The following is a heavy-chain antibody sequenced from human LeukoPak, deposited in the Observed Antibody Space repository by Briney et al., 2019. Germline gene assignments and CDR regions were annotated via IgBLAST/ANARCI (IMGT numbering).Heavy chain of an antibody. V-gene: IGHV3-21*01. D-gene: IGHD3-10*01. CDR2: ISSSSSYI. CDR1: GFTFSSYS. CDR3: ARDRKDYYGSGSRSWFDP. Sequence: PGGSLRLSCAASGFTFSSYSMNWVRQAPGKGLEWVSSISSSSSYIYYADSVKGRFTISRDNAKNSLYLQMNSLRAEDTAVYYCARDRKDYYGSGSRSWFDPWGQGTLVTVSS. J-gene: IGHJ5*02.